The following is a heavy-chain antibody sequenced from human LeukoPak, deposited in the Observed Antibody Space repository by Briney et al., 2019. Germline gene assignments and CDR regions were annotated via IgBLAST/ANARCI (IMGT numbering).Heavy chain of an antibody. CDR1: GFTFSNYA. CDR2: IGGSGGST. D-gene: IGHD3-10*01. Sequence: GGSLRLSCAASGFTFSNYAMNWLRQAPGKGLEWVSGIGGSGGSTYYADSVKGRFTISRDNSKNTLYLQMSRVRAEDTAVYYCARSWSSITMVRATFDPWGQGTLVTVSS. J-gene: IGHJ5*02. CDR3: ARSWSSITMVRATFDP. V-gene: IGHV3-23*01.